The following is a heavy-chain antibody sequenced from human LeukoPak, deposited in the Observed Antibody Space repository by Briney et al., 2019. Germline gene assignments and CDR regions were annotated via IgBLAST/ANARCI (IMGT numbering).Heavy chain of an antibody. D-gene: IGHD2-15*01. CDR2: IYYSGST. CDR3: ARASIQGYESSMASEEGLDY. V-gene: IGHV4-30-4*01. J-gene: IGHJ4*02. Sequence: PSQTLSLTCTVSGGAIRSGDYYWSWIRQPPGKGLEWIGYIYYSGSTYYNPCLKSRVSISVDTSKNQFSLKVSSVTVADTAVYHCARASIQGYESSMASEEGLDYWGQGTLVTVSS. CDR1: GGAIRSGDYY.